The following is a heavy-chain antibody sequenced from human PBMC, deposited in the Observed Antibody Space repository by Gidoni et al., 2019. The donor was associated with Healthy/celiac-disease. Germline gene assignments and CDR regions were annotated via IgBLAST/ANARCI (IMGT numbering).Heavy chain of an antibody. V-gene: IGHV4-39*01. Sequence: QLQLQESGPGLVQPSETLSLTCTVSGGAISSSSYYWGWIRQPQGKGLEWIGSIYYSGSTSSNPSLKRRVTISVDTSKNQFSLKLSSVTAADTAVYYCAIFPLGGNSSGDPSLAFDIWGQGTMVTVSS. CDR3: AIFPLGGNSSGDPSLAFDI. CDR1: GGAISSSSYY. CDR2: IYYSGST. D-gene: IGHD6-19*01. J-gene: IGHJ3*02.